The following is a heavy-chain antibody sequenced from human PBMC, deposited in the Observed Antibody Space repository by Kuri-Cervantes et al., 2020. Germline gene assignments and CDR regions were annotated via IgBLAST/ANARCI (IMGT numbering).Heavy chain of an antibody. D-gene: IGHD6-19*01. CDR2: IYTSGST. Sequence: GSLRLSCTVSGGSISSYYWSWIRQPAGKGLEWIGRIYTSGSTNYNPSLKSRVTISVDKSKNQFSLKLSSVTAADTAVYYCARDLGATWFLVAGTSPSFDYWGQGTLVTVSS. CDR1: GGSISSYY. V-gene: IGHV4-4*07. CDR3: ARDLGATWFLVAGTSPSFDY. J-gene: IGHJ4*02.